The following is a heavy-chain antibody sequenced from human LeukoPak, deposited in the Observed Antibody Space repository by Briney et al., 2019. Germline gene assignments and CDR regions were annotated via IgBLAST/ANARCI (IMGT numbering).Heavy chain of an antibody. D-gene: IGHD6-13*01. Sequence: GGSLRLSCAASGFSVSSNYMNWVRQAPGKGLEWVSVIYSGGNTYYADSVKGRFTISRDNSKNTLYLQMNSLRAEDTAVYYCARASSSRRVDYWGQGTLVTVSS. CDR1: GFSVSSNY. J-gene: IGHJ4*02. V-gene: IGHV3-53*01. CDR2: IYSGGNT. CDR3: ARASSSRRVDY.